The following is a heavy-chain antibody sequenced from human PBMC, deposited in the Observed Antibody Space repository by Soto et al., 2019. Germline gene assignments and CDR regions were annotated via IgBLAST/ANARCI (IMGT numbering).Heavy chain of an antibody. D-gene: IGHD3-16*01. CDR2: IIPIFGTA. CDR1: GGTFSSYA. CDR3: GRVRADDYVWGGQYSFAY. V-gene: IGHV1-69*01. J-gene: IGHJ4*02. Sequence: QVQLVQSGAEVKKPGSSVKVSCKASGGTFSSYAISWVRQAPGQGLEWMGGIIPIFGTANYAQKFQGRVMITADETTSTAYMELSSLRSEDTAVYYCGRVRADDYVWGGQYSFAYWGQGTLVTVSS.